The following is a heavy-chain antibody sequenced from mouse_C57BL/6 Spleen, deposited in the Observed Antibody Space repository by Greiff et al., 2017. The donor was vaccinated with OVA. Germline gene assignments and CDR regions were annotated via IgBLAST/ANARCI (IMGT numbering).Heavy chain of an antibody. D-gene: IGHD4-1*01. CDR2: ISDGGSYT. CDR3: AREDWDVRYFDV. J-gene: IGHJ1*03. CDR1: GFTFSSYA. V-gene: IGHV5-4*01. Sequence: EVKLQESGGGLVKPGGSLKLSCAASGFTFSSYAMSWVRQTPEKRLEWVATISDGGSYTYYPDNVKGRFTISRDNAKNSRYLQLSHLKSEDTAMYYCAREDWDVRYFDVWGTGTTVTVSS.